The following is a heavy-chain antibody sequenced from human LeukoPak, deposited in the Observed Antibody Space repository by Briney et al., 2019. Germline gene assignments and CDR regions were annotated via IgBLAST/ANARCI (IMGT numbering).Heavy chain of an antibody. Sequence: GGSLRLSCAASGFTFSSYGMHWVRQAPGKGLEWVAVISYDGRNKYYADSVKGRFTISRDNSKNTLYLQMNSLRAEDTAVYYCAKGYCGGDCPFDYWGQGTLVTVSS. V-gene: IGHV3-30*18. J-gene: IGHJ4*02. CDR2: ISYDGRNK. CDR1: GFTFSSYG. CDR3: AKGYCGGDCPFDY. D-gene: IGHD2-21*01.